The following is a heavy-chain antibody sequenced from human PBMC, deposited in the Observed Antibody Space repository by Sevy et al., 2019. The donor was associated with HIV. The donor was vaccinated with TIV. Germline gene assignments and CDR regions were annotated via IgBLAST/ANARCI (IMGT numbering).Heavy chain of an antibody. CDR2: ISGTSGRT. Sequence: GGSLRLSCAASGFNFSDYAMAWVRQGPGTGLEWVSSISGTSGRTYYADSVKGRFTISRDSSKNTLYLQMNSLRAEDTAVYFCARDGGYDSRGYDLSNYWGQGTLVTVSS. J-gene: IGHJ4*02. D-gene: IGHD3-22*01. CDR1: GFNFSDYA. CDR3: ARDGGYDSRGYDLSNY. V-gene: IGHV3-23*01.